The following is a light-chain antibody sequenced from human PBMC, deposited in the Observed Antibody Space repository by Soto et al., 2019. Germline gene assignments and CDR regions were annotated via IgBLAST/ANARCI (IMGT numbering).Light chain of an antibody. J-gene: IGKJ1*01. Sequence: VLTQSPFTLSLSPGERATLSCRASQSVSNNYLAWYQQKPGQAPRLVIYGASNRATGIPDRFSASGSGKDFTITISRLEPEDFEVYSCKQYISSYLQFGQGNKV. CDR1: QSVSNNY. CDR2: GAS. V-gene: IGKV3-20*01. CDR3: KQYISSYLQ.